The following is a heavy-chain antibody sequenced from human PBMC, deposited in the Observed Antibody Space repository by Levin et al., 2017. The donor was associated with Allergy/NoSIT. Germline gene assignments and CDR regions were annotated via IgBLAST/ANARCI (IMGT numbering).Heavy chain of an antibody. CDR1: GVAVNSVSFY. D-gene: IGHD5-18*01. J-gene: IGHJ3*02. V-gene: IGHV4-61*01. CDR3: ARPMDTDLNAFHI. CDR2: VYFSGTT. Sequence: GSLRLSCSVSGVAVNSVSFYWNWVRQPLGGGLEWIGYVYFSGTTIYNPALKSRVNMSIDTSNNQFSLKLTSLTADDTASYYCARPMDTDLNAFHIWGQGTMVTVSS.